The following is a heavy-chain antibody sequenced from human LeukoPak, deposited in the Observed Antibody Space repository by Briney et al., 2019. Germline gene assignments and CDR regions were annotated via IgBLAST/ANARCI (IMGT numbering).Heavy chain of an antibody. Sequence: QPGGPLRLSCAASGITFNSYGMHWVRQAPDEGLEWVAFIRYDGSNEYYADSVKGRFTISRDNSKNTLYLQMNSLRGEDTAVYYCCGDFDYWGQGTLVTVSS. D-gene: IGHD2-21*01. CDR1: GITFNSYG. V-gene: IGHV3-30*02. J-gene: IGHJ4*02. CDR3: CGDFDY. CDR2: IRYDGSNE.